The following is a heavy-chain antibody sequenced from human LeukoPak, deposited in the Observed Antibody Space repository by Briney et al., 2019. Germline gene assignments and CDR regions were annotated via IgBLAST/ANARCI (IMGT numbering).Heavy chain of an antibody. CDR1: GFTFSSYW. CDR2: ISSSSSYI. J-gene: IGHJ3*02. V-gene: IGHV3-21*01. CDR3: ARDYPSQDAFDI. Sequence: GGSLRLSCAASGFTFSSYWTSWVRQAPGKGLEWVSSISSSSSYIYYADSVKGRFTISRDNAKNSLYLQMNSLRAEDTAVYYCARDYPSQDAFDIWGQGTMVTVSS.